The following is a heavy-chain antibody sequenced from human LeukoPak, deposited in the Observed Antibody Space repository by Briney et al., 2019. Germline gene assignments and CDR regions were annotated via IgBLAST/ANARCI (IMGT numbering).Heavy chain of an antibody. V-gene: IGHV3-30*04. CDR2: ISYDGSNK. Sequence: PGGSLRLSCAASGFTFSSYAMHWVRQAPGKGLEWVAVISYDGSNKYYADSVKGRFTISRDNSKNTLYLQMNSLRAEDTAVYYCARASASSITIKNPDYRGQGTLVTVSS. CDR3: ARASASSITIKNPDY. J-gene: IGHJ4*02. CDR1: GFTFSSYA. D-gene: IGHD3-9*01.